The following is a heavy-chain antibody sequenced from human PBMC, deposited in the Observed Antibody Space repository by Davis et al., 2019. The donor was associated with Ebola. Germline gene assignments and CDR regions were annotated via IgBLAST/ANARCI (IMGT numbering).Heavy chain of an antibody. CDR1: GGSISSYY. Sequence: GSLRLSCTVSGGSISSYYWSWIRQPPGKGLEWIGYIYYSGSTNYNPSLKSRVTISVDTSKNQFSLKLSSVTAADTAVYYCARVDYDFWSGYYTGNWFDPWGQETLVTVSS. D-gene: IGHD3-3*01. CDR3: ARVDYDFWSGYYTGNWFDP. CDR2: IYYSGST. J-gene: IGHJ5*02. V-gene: IGHV4-59*01.